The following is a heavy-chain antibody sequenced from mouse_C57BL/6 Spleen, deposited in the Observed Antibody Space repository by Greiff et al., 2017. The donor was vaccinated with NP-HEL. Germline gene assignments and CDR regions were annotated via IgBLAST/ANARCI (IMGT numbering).Heavy chain of an antibody. J-gene: IGHJ4*01. V-gene: IGHV5-16*01. D-gene: IGHD2-10*02. CDR1: GFTFSDYY. Sequence: EVKLVESEGGLVQPGSSMKLSCTASGFTFSDYYMAWVRQVPEKGLEWVANINYDGSSTYYLDSLRSRFIISRDNAKNILYLQMSSLKSEDTATYYCARYDYAMDDWGQGTSVTVSS. CDR2: INYDGSST. CDR3: ARYDYAMDD.